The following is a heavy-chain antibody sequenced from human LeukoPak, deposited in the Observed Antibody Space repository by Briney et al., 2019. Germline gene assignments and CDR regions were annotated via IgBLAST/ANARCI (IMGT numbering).Heavy chain of an antibody. CDR1: GGSISSYY. D-gene: IGHD3-10*01. CDR3: ARQHYGSGSYYVDY. J-gene: IGHJ4*02. Sequence: SETLSLTCTVSGGSISSYYWSWIRQPPGKGLEWIGYIYYSRSTNYNPSLKSRVTISVDTSKNQFSLKLSSVTAADTAVYYCARQHYGSGSYYVDYWGQGTLVTVSS. CDR2: IYYSRST. V-gene: IGHV4-59*08.